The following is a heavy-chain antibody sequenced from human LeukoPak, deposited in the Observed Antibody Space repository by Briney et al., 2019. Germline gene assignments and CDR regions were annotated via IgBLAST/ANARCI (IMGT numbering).Heavy chain of an antibody. CDR1: GFTFGDYA. D-gene: IGHD6-6*01. J-gene: IGHJ4*02. Sequence: GGSLRLSCTASGFTFGDYAMSWVRQAPGKGLEWVSVIYSGGSTYYADSVKGRFTISRDNSKNTLYLQMNSLRAEDTAVYYCARDRKQLGFDYWGQGTLVTVSS. V-gene: IGHV3-53*01. CDR3: ARDRKQLGFDY. CDR2: IYSGGST.